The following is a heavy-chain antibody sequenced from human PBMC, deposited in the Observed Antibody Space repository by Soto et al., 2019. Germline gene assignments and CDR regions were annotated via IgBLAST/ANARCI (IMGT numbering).Heavy chain of an antibody. CDR2: IYPGDSDT. CDR1: GYSFTSYW. D-gene: IGHD2-2*01. V-gene: IGHV5-51*01. CDR3: ARVVPAAPYYYYGMDV. Sequence: PGESLKISCKGSGYSFTSYWIGWVRQMPGKGLEWMGIIYPGDSDTRYSPSFQGQVTISADKSISTAYLQWSSLKASDTAMYYCARVVPAAPYYYYGMDVWGQGTTVTVSS. J-gene: IGHJ6*02.